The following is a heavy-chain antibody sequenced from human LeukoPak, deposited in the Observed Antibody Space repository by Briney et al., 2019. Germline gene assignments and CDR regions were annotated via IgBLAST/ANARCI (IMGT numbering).Heavy chain of an antibody. Sequence: SETLSLTCSVSGDSVSSGSHYWSWIRQPPGKGLEWIGYIYYNGGTEYSPSLKSRVNISLDTSKNQFSLKLSSVTAADTAVYYCAVLGGYFDYWGQGILVAVSS. CDR3: AVLGGYFDY. D-gene: IGHD3-10*01. CDR1: GDSVSSGSHY. J-gene: IGHJ4*02. CDR2: IYYNGGT. V-gene: IGHV4-61*01.